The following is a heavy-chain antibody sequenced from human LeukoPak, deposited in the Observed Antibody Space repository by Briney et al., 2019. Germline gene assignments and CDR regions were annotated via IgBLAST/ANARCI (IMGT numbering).Heavy chain of an antibody. J-gene: IGHJ4*02. Sequence: TSETLSLTCTVSGGSISSGSYYWSWIRQPAGKGLEWIGRIYTSGSTNYNPSLKSRVTISVDTSKNQFSLKLSSVTAADTAVYYCARLSPYSVTWYVDDWGQGTLVTVSS. CDR3: ARLSPYSVTWYVDD. V-gene: IGHV4-61*02. D-gene: IGHD1-26*01. CDR2: IYTSGST. CDR1: GGSISSGSYY.